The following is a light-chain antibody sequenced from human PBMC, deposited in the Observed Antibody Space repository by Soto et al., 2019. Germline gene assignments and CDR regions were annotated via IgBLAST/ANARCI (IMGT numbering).Light chain of an antibody. CDR2: EVN. V-gene: IGLV2-8*01. CDR3: SSSAGIYHYLV. Sequence: QLVLTQPPSASGSPGQSVTISCTGTSSDICGYNSVSWYQQHPGKAPRLMIYEVNKRPSGVPDRFSGSKSGYTASLTVSGLQTEDEAFYYCSSSAGIYHYLVFGGGTKVTVL. J-gene: IGLJ3*02. CDR1: SSDICGYNS.